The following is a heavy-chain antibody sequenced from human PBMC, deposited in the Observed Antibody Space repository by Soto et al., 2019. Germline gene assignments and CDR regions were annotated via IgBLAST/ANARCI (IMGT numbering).Heavy chain of an antibody. Sequence: SETLSLTCTVSGGSISSSSYYWDWVRQPPGKGLEWIGSINYSGVTYYNPSLKGRATISVGTSKNQLSLKLNSVTATDTAVYYCAPPPTLSHYHTEVWAEGTTVTVSS. CDR2: INYSGVT. V-gene: IGHV4-39*01. CDR3: APPPTLSHYHTEV. J-gene: IGHJ6*03. CDR1: GGSISSSSYY.